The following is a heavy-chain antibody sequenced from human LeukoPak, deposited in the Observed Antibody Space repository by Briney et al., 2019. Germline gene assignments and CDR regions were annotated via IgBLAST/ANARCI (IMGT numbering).Heavy chain of an antibody. V-gene: IGHV3-48*01. J-gene: IGHJ4*02. CDR3: ARGSVVVITEGYFDY. D-gene: IGHD3-22*01. Sequence: GGSLRLSCAASGFTFSSYEMNWVRQAPGKGLEWVSYISSSSSTIYYADSVKGRFTISRDNAKNSLYLQMNSLRAEDTAVYYCARGSVVVITEGYFDYWGQGTLVTVSS. CDR2: ISSSSSTI. CDR1: GFTFSSYE.